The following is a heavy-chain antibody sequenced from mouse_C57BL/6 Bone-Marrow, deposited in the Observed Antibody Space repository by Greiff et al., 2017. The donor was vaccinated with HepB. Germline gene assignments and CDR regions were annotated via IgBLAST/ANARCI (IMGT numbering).Heavy chain of an antibody. J-gene: IGHJ4*01. CDR3: ARDNYSIYAMDY. CDR2: ISDGGSYT. D-gene: IGHD2-5*01. V-gene: IGHV5-4*01. Sequence: EVQLVESGGGLVKPGGSLKLSCAASGFTFSSYAMSWVRQTPEKRLEWVATISDGGSYTYYPDNVKGRFTISRDNAKNNLYLQMSHLKSEDTAMYYCARDNYSIYAMDYWGQGTSVTVSS. CDR1: GFTFSSYA.